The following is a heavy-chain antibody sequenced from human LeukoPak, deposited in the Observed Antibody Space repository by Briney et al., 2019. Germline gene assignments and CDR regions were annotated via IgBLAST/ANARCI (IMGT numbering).Heavy chain of an antibody. J-gene: IGHJ1*01. Sequence: ASVKVSCKASGGTFSSYTISWVRQAPGQGLEWMGRIVPILGIANYAQKFQGRVTITADKSTSTAYMGLSSLRSEDTAVYYCARAYGSGIFQHWGQGTLVTVSS. CDR1: GGTFSSYT. V-gene: IGHV1-69*02. CDR2: IVPILGIA. D-gene: IGHD3-10*01. CDR3: ARAYGSGIFQH.